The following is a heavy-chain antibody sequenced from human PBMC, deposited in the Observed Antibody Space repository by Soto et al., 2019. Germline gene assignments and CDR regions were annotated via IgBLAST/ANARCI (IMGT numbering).Heavy chain of an antibody. D-gene: IGHD3-10*01. V-gene: IGHV3-30-3*01. CDR3: ARDITGPRGGGHYYGMDV. CDR1: GFTFSNYA. J-gene: IGHJ6*02. Sequence: PGGSLRLSCAASGFTFSNYAMHWVRQAPGKGLGWLAVVSDDANNKYYADSVKGRFTISRDNSQNTLYLQMNSLRAEDGAVYYCARDITGPRGGGHYYGMDVWGQGTTVTVSS. CDR2: VSDDANNK.